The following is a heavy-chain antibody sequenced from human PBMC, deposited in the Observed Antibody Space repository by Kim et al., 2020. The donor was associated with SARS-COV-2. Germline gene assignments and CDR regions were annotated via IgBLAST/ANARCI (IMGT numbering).Heavy chain of an antibody. CDR3: ASRPGRVAWLPQKYFQH. V-gene: IGHV4-34*01. D-gene: IGHD3-3*01. CDR2: INHSGST. J-gene: IGHJ1*01. Sequence: SETLSLTCAVYGGSFSGYYWSWIRQPPGKGLEWIGEINHSGSTNYNPSLKSRVTISVDTSKNQFSLKLSTVTAADTAVYYCASRPGRVAWLPQKYFQHWGQRTLVTVSS. CDR1: GGSFSGYY.